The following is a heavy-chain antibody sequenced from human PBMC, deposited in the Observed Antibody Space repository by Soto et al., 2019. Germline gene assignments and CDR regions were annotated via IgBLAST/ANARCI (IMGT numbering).Heavy chain of an antibody. CDR3: ARVRSWAFDY. D-gene: IGHD6-13*01. CDR2: INYSGST. V-gene: IGHV4-59*01. J-gene: IGHJ4*02. CDR1: GGSISSYS. Sequence: SETLSITCTVSGGSISSYSWSWIRQPPGKGLEWIGYINYSGSTNYNPSLKSRVTISVDTSKNQLSLKLSSVTAADTAVYYCARVRSWAFDYWGQGTLVTVSS.